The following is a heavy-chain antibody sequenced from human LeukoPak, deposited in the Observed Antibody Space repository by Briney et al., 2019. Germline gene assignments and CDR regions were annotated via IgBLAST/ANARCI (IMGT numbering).Heavy chain of an antibody. CDR2: INHSGST. CDR3: ARADGSGSPLDY. CDR1: GGSFSGYY. J-gene: IGHJ4*02. V-gene: IGHV4-34*01. D-gene: IGHD3-10*01. Sequence: SETLSLTCAVSGGSFSGYYWSWIRQPPGKGLEWIGEINHSGSTNYDPSLKSRVTMSVDTSKNQFSLKLSSVTAADTAVYYCARADGSGSPLDYWGQGTLVTVSS.